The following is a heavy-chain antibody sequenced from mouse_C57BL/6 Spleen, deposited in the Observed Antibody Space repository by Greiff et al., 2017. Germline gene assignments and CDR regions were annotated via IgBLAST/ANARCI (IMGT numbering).Heavy chain of an antibody. J-gene: IGHJ2*01. CDR1: GFTFSSYG. V-gene: IGHV5-6*01. Sequence: EVKLMESGGDLVKPGGSLKLSCAASGFTFSSYGMSWVRQTPDKRLEWVATISSGGSYTYYPDSVKGRFTISRDNAKNTLYLQMSSLKSEDTAMYYCASGPYYSNYFDYWGQGTTRTVSS. CDR2: ISSGGSYT. CDR3: ASGPYYSNYFDY. D-gene: IGHD2-5*01.